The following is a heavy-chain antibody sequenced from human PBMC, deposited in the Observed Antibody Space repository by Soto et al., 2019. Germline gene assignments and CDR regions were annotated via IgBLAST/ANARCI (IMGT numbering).Heavy chain of an antibody. CDR2: IGSGGSSI. V-gene: IGHV3-48*03. CDR3: ASGYSGFRY. CDR1: GFTFSDYE. Sequence: EVQLVESGGGLVQPGGSLRLSCAASGFTFSDYEMNWVRQAPGKGLEWVSYIGSGGSSIFYADPVKGRFTISRDNAKNSLYLHMNSLRAEDTSVYYCASGYSGFRYWGQGSLVTGSS. J-gene: IGHJ4*02. D-gene: IGHD5-12*01.